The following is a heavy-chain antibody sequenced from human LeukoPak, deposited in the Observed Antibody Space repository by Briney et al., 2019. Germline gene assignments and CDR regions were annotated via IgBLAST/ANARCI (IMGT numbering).Heavy chain of an antibody. D-gene: IGHD4-17*01. V-gene: IGHV3-48*03. CDR3: AKGPTVTTRVDY. CDR1: GFTFSSYE. CDR2: ISDSGSPI. Sequence: GGSLRLSCEASGFTFSSYEMNWVRQAPGKGLEWVSYISDSGSPIYYADSVKGRFTISRDNAKNSLYLQMNSLRAEDTAVYYCAKGPTVTTRVDYWGQGTLVTVSS. J-gene: IGHJ4*02.